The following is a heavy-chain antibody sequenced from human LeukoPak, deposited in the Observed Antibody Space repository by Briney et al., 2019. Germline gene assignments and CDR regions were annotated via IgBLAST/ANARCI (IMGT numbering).Heavy chain of an antibody. Sequence: SETLSLTCAVYGGSFSGYYWSWIRQPPGKGLEWIGEINHSGSTNYNPSLKSRVTISVDTSKNQFSLKLSSVTAADTAVYYCARGPLGYCSGGSCPNWFDPWGQGTLVTVSS. CDR2: INHSGST. V-gene: IGHV4-34*01. J-gene: IGHJ5*02. CDR1: GGSFSGYY. CDR3: ARGPLGYCSGGSCPNWFDP. D-gene: IGHD2-15*01.